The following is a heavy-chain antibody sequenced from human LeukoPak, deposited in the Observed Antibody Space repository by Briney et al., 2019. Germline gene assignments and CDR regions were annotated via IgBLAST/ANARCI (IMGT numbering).Heavy chain of an antibody. D-gene: IGHD3-10*01. Sequence: ASVKVSCKASGYTFTSYDINWVRQATGQGLEWMGWMNPNSGNTGYAQKFQGRVTITRNTSISTAYMELSSLRSEDTAVYYCARGRSYGRELDYWGQGTLVTVSS. CDR1: GYTFTSYD. CDR2: MNPNSGNT. V-gene: IGHV1-8*03. CDR3: ARGRSYGRELDY. J-gene: IGHJ4*02.